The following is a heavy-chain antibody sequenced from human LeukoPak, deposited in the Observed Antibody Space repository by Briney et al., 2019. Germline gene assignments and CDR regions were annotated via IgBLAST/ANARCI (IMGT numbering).Heavy chain of an antibody. J-gene: IGHJ5*02. CDR1: GFTFSAYA. CDR2: MSGNGGTT. CDR3: ARDSGIVVVVAATHWFDP. V-gene: IGHV3-23*01. Sequence: PGGSLRLSCAASGFTFSAYAMSWVRQAPGKGLEWVSGMSGNGGTTYYADSVKGRFTISRDNSKNTLYLQMNSLRAEDTAVYYCARDSGIVVVVAATHWFDPWGQGTLVTVSS. D-gene: IGHD2-15*01.